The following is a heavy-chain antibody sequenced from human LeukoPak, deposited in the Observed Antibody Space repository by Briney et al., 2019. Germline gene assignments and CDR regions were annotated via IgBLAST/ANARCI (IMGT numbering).Heavy chain of an antibody. V-gene: IGHV3-66*01. J-gene: IGHJ4*02. D-gene: IGHD3-10*01. CDR2: IYSGGST. CDR1: GFTVSSNY. Sequence: PGGSLRLSCAASGFTVSSNYMSWVRKAPGKGLEWVSVIYSGGSTYYADSVKGRFTISRDNSKNTLYLQMNSLRAEDTAVYYCARGPDSQLLWFGELPGYFDYWGQGTLVTVSS. CDR3: ARGPDSQLLWFGELPGYFDY.